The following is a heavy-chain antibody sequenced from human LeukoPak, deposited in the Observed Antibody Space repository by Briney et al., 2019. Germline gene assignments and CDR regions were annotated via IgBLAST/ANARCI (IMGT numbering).Heavy chain of an antibody. Sequence: SVKVSCKASGGTFSSYAISWVRQAPGQGLEWMGGIIPIFGTANYAQKFQGRVTITADESASTAYMELSSLRSEDTAVYYCASQPGYVHGAFDYWGQGTLVTVSS. V-gene: IGHV1-69*01. CDR3: ASQPGYVHGAFDY. CDR1: GGTFSSYA. D-gene: IGHD3-10*02. CDR2: IIPIFGTA. J-gene: IGHJ4*02.